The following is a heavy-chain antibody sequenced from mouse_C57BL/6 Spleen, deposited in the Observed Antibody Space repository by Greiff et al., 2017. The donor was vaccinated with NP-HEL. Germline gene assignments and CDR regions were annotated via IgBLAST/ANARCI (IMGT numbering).Heavy chain of an antibody. V-gene: IGHV1-39*01. J-gene: IGHJ1*03. Sequence: EVQRVESGPELVKPGASVKISCKASGYSFTDYNMNWVKQSNGKSLEWIGVINPNYGTTSYNQKFKGKATLTVDQSSSTAYMQLNSLTSEDSAVYYCARCDTTVVATDWYFDVWGTGTTVTVSS. CDR1: GYSFTDYN. D-gene: IGHD1-1*01. CDR2: INPNYGTT. CDR3: ARCDTTVVATDWYFDV.